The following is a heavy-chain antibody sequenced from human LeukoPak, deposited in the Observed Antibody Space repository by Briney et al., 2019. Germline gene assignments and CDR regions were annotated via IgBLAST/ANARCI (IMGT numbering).Heavy chain of an antibody. V-gene: IGHV4-39*01. Sequence: PSETLSLTCTVSGGSISSSSYYWGWIRQPPGKGLEWIGSIYYSGSTYYNPSLKSRVTISVDTSKNQFSLKLSSVTAADRAVYYCASRITIFGVVTGDYWGQGTLVTVSS. CDR1: GGSISSSSYY. J-gene: IGHJ4*02. D-gene: IGHD3-3*01. CDR2: IYYSGST. CDR3: ASRITIFGVVTGDY.